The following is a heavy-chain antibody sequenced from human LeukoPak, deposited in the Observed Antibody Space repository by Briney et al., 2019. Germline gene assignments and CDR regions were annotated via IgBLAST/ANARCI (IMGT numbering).Heavy chain of an antibody. V-gene: IGHV4-39*07. D-gene: IGHD1-7*01. CDR2: IYYSGST. CDR1: GGSISSSSYY. CDR3: ARDREGPSGTTPNWFDP. Sequence: SETLSLTCTVSGGSISSSSYYWGWIRQPPGKGLEWIGSIYYSGSTYYNPSLKSRVTISVDTSKNQFSLKLSAVTAADTAVYYCARDREGPSGTTPNWFDPWGQGTLVTVSS. J-gene: IGHJ5*02.